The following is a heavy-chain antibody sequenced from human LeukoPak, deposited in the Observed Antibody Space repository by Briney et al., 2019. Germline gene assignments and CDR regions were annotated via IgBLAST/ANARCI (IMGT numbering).Heavy chain of an antibody. CDR1: GGTFSSYA. D-gene: IGHD3-22*01. J-gene: IGHJ4*02. CDR2: IIPIFGTA. Sequence: ASVKVSCKASGGTFSSYAISWVRQAPGQGLEWMGGIIPIFGTANYAQKFQGRVTITTDESTSTAYMELSSLRSEDTAVYYCASGLYDSSGYYYFLDYWGQGTLVTVCS. V-gene: IGHV1-69*05. CDR3: ASGLYDSSGYYYFLDY.